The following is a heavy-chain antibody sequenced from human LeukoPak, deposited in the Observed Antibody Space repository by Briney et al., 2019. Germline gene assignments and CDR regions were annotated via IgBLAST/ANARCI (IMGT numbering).Heavy chain of an antibody. J-gene: IGHJ5*02. CDR2: IGTAGDT. CDR1: GFTVSSYD. Sequence: TGGSLRLSCAAPGFTVSSYDMHWVRQATGKGLEWVSAIGTAGDTYYPGSVKGRFTISRENAKNSLCLQMNSLRAGDTAVYYCARERRGWFDPWGQGTLVTVSS. V-gene: IGHV3-13*01. CDR3: ARERRGWFDP.